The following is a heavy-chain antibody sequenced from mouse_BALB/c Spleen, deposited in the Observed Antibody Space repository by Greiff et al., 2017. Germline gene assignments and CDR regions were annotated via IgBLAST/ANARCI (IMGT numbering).Heavy chain of an antibody. J-gene: IGHJ3*01. Sequence: VQLQQSGPELVKPGASVKISCKASGYTFTDYNMHWVKQSHGKSLEWIGYIYPYNGGTGYNQKFKSKATLTVDNSSSTAYMELRSLTSEDSAVYYCARGGYGNYLFAYWGQGTLVTVSA. CDR1: GYTFTDYN. V-gene: IGHV1S29*02. D-gene: IGHD2-1*01. CDR3: ARGGYGNYLFAY. CDR2: IYPYNGGT.